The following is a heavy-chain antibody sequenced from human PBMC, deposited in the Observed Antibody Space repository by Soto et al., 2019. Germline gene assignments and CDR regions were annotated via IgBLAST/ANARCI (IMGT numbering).Heavy chain of an antibody. J-gene: IGHJ4*02. V-gene: IGHV1-18*01. CDR2: ISAYNGNT. D-gene: IGHD5-18*01. Sequence: ASVKVSCKASGYTFTSYGISWVQQAPGQGLEWMGWISAYNGNTNYAQKLQGRVTMTTDTSTSTAYMELRSLRSDDTAVYYCARDDRRGYSYGQRLDYWGQGTLVTVSS. CDR3: ARDDRRGYSYGQRLDY. CDR1: GYTFTSYG.